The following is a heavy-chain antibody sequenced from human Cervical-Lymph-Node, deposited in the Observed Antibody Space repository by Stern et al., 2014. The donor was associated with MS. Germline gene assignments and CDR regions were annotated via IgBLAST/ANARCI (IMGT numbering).Heavy chain of an antibody. CDR1: GLTFSSYW. Sequence: EVQLLESGGDLVQPGGSLRLSCAMSGLTFSSYWMHWVRHAPGKGLGWVSRINTDGGTTSYADSVKGRFTISRDNAKNTLYLQMNNLRVEDTAVYYCARDHYYGSGTYFSYWGQGTLVTVSS. D-gene: IGHD3-10*01. J-gene: IGHJ4*02. V-gene: IGHV3-74*01. CDR2: INTDGGTT. CDR3: ARDHYYGSGTYFSY.